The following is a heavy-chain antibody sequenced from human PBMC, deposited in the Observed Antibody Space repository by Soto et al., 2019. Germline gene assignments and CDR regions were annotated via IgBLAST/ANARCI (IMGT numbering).Heavy chain of an antibody. J-gene: IGHJ3*02. Sequence: GASVKVSCKASGGTFSSYTISWVRQAPGQGLEWMGRIIPILGIANYAQKFQGRVTITADKSTSTAYMELSSLRSEDTAVYYCARGEDIVVVPADAFDIWGQGTMVTVSS. CDR1: GGTFSSYT. D-gene: IGHD2-2*01. CDR2: IIPILGIA. CDR3: ARGEDIVVVPADAFDI. V-gene: IGHV1-69*02.